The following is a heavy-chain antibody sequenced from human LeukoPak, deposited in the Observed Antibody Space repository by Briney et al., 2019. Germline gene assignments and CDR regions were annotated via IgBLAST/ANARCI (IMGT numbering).Heavy chain of an antibody. CDR3: ARDYYDSSNWFDP. CDR2: IIPIFGTA. Sequence: ASVKVSCKASGGTFSSYAIIWVRQAPGQGLEWMGRIIPIFGTANYAQKFQGRVTITADKSTSTAYMELSSLRSEDTAVYYCARDYYDSSNWFDPWGQGTLVTVSS. CDR1: GGTFSSYA. J-gene: IGHJ5*02. V-gene: IGHV1-69*06. D-gene: IGHD3-22*01.